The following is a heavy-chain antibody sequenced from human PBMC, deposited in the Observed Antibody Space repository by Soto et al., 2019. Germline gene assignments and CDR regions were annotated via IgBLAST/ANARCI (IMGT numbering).Heavy chain of an antibody. V-gene: IGHV1-69*13. CDR3: ARGASDSSGWYIWFDP. CDR2: IIPVFGTT. Sequence: ASVKVSCKTSGGTFSRNAITWVRQAPGQGLELIGGIIPVFGTTNYAQKFRGRVTITADESTKTAYMELSSLRSEDTAVYYCARGASDSSGWYIWFDPWGQGTQVTVSS. D-gene: IGHD6-19*01. CDR1: GGTFSRNA. J-gene: IGHJ5*02.